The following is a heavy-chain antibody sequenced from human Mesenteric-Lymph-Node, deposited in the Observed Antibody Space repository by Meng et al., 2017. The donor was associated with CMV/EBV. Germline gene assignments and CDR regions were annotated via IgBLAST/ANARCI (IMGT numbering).Heavy chain of an antibody. J-gene: IGHJ3*02. CDR2: ISSSGSTI. Sequence: GESLKISCAASGFTFSSYEMNWVRQAAGKGLEWVSYISSSGSTIYYADSVKGRFTISRDNAKNSLYLQMNSLRDEDTALYYCAKDATYYYDTSGHYGAFDIWGQGTMVTVSS. D-gene: IGHD3-22*01. V-gene: IGHV3-48*03. CDR1: GFTFSSYE. CDR3: AKDATYYYDTSGHYGAFDI.